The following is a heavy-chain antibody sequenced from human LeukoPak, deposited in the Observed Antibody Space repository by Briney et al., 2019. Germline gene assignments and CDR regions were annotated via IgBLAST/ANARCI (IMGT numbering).Heavy chain of an antibody. CDR2: IYYSGST. CDR3: ARHSRAALRFLEWLSVYGMDV. CDR1: GGSISSGGYY. Sequence: SQTLSLTCTVSGGSISSGGYYWSWIRQHPGKGLEWIGYIYYSGSTYYNPSLKGRVTISVDTSKNQFSLKLSSVTAADTAVYYCARHSRAALRFLEWLSVYGMDVWGQGTTVTVSS. J-gene: IGHJ6*02. V-gene: IGHV4-31*03. D-gene: IGHD3-3*01.